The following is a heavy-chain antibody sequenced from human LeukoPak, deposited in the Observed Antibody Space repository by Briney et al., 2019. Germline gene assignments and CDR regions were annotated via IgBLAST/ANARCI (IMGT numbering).Heavy chain of an antibody. D-gene: IGHD1/OR15-1a*01. V-gene: IGHV4-30-2*01. CDR2: IYHSGST. CDR1: GGSISSGGYS. J-gene: IGHJ3*02. CDR3: ARGTDDAFDI. Sequence: SQTLSLTCAVSGGSISSGGYSWSWIRQPPGKGLEWIGYIYHSGSTYYNPSLKSRVTISVDRSKNQFSLKPSSVTAADTAVYYCARGTDDAFDIWGQGTMVTVSS.